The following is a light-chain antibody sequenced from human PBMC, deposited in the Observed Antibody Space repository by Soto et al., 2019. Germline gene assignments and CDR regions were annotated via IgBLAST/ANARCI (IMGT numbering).Light chain of an antibody. J-gene: IGLJ2*01. CDR2: EVT. Sequence: QSALTQPASVSGSPGQSITISCTGTSNDVGAYKYVSWYQQQPDKAPKLIIYEVTNRPSGVSNRFSGSKSGNTASLTISGLQAEDEADYYCISYTATNTRALFGAGTKLTVL. V-gene: IGLV2-14*01. CDR3: ISYTATNTRAL. CDR1: SNDVGAYKY.